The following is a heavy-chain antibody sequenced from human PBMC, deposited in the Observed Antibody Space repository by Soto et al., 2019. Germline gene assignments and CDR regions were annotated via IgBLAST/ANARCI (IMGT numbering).Heavy chain of an antibody. Sequence: SETLSLTCTVSGGSISSSSYYWGWIRQPPGKGLEWIGSIYYSGSTYYNPSLKSRVTISVDTSKNQFSLKLSSVTAADTAVYYCARIVLRYFDWLPPHWFDPWGQGTLVTVSS. CDR1: GGSISSSSYY. D-gene: IGHD3-9*01. CDR2: IYYSGST. J-gene: IGHJ5*02. V-gene: IGHV4-39*01. CDR3: ARIVLRYFDWLPPHWFDP.